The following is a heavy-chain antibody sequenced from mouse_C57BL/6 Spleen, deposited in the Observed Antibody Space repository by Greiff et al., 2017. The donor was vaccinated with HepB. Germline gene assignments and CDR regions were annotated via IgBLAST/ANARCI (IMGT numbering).Heavy chain of an antibody. D-gene: IGHD2-2*01. J-gene: IGHJ3*01. CDR3: ARAYGYDGRTGAY. CDR1: GYAFSSYW. V-gene: IGHV1-80*01. Sequence: VQRVESGAELVKPGASVKISCKASGYAFSSYWMNWVKQRPGKGLEWIGQIYPGDGDTNYNGKFKGKATLTADKSSSTAYMQLSSLTSEDSAVYFCARAYGYDGRTGAYWGQGTLVTVSA. CDR2: IYPGDGDT.